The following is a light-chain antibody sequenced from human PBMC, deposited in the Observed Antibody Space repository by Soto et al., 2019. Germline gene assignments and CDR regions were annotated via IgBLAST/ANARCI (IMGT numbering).Light chain of an antibody. CDR3: QQANSFPLT. CDR2: TGS. CDR1: QGICNW. J-gene: IGKJ4*01. Sequence: QMNPSPSFGSASVGGRVSITCWASQGICNWLAWYQQKPGRAPKLLIYTGSSLQSGVPSRFSGTGSGTDFTLTISSLQPEDVATYYCQQANSFPLTFGGGTKVEIK. V-gene: IGKV1-12*01.